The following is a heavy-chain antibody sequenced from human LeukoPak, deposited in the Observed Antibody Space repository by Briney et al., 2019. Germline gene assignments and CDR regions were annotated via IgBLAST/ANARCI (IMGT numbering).Heavy chain of an antibody. CDR2: ISSSSSYI. J-gene: IGHJ6*02. D-gene: IGHD3-22*01. CDR1: GFTFSSYS. CDR3: ARDYTYYYDSSGYSQGYYGMDV. Sequence: GGSLRLSCAASGFTFSSYSMNWVRQAPGKGLEWVSSISSSSSYIYYADSVKGRFTISRDNAKNSLYLQMNSLRAEDTAVYYCARDYTYYYDSSGYSQGYYGMDVWGQGTTVTVSS. V-gene: IGHV3-21*01.